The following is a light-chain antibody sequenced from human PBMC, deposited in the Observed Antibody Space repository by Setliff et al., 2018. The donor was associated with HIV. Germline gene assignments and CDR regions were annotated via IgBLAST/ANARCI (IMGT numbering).Light chain of an antibody. CDR3: SSYTSSTPLYV. Sequence: QSALTQPASVSGSPGQSITISCTGASSDVGTYNFVSWYQQHPGKAPKLIIYDVNYRPSGVSNRFSGSKSGSTASLTISGLQADDEADYYCSSYTSSTPLYVFGTGTKVTVL. CDR1: SSDVGTYNF. J-gene: IGLJ1*01. V-gene: IGLV2-14*03. CDR2: DVN.